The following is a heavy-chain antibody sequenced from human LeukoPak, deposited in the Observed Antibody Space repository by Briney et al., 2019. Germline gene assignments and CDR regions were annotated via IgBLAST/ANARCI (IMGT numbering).Heavy chain of an antibody. D-gene: IGHD3-22*01. CDR3: ARESSSGYRADAFDI. CDR1: GGSISSYY. V-gene: IGHV4-59*01. Sequence: PSETLSLTCTVSGGSISSYYCSWIRQPPGKGLEWLGYIYYSGSTNYNPSLKSRVTISVDTSKNQFSLKLSSVTAADTAVYYCARESSSGYRADAFDIWGQGTMVTVSS. CDR2: IYYSGST. J-gene: IGHJ3*02.